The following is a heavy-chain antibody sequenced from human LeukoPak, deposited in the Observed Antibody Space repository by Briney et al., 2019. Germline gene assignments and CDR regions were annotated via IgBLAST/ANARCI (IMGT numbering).Heavy chain of an antibody. V-gene: IGHV1-18*01. CDR1: DYTYTSYG. J-gene: IGHJ4*02. Sequence: ASVKVSCKASDYTYTSYGISWVRQAPGQGLEWMGWISAYNGNTNYAQKLQGRVTMTTDTSTSTAYMELRSLRSDDTAVYYCARGFYGGSDYYFDYWGQGTLVTVSS. CDR3: ARGFYGGSDYYFDY. CDR2: ISAYNGNT. D-gene: IGHD4-23*01.